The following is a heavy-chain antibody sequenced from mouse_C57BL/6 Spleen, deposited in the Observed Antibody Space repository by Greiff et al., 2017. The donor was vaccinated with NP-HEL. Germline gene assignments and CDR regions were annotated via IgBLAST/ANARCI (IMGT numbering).Heavy chain of an antibody. V-gene: IGHV1-9*01. CDR3: ARLGITTVVAQDAMDY. Sequence: VQLQQSGAELMKPGASVKLSCKATGYTFTGYWIEWVKQRPGHGLEWIGEILPGSGSTNYNEKFKGKATFTADTSSNTAYMQLSSLTTEDSAIYYCARLGITTVVAQDAMDYWGQGTSVTVSS. CDR2: ILPGSGST. CDR1: GYTFTGYW. J-gene: IGHJ4*01. D-gene: IGHD1-1*01.